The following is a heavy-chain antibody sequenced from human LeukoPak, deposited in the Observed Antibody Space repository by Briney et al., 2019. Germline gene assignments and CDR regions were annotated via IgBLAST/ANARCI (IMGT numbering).Heavy chain of an antibody. CDR3: ARHQPWDTAMGPVMDV. J-gene: IGHJ6*02. V-gene: IGHV4-59*08. CDR1: GGSISSYY. Sequence: SATLSLTCSVVGGSISSYYWSWVRQTPGKGRERVGEIYHSGSTNYNPSIKSRVTISVDTTKNQFSLKLSSVTAADTAVYYCARHQPWDTAMGPVMDVWGQGTTVTVSS. D-gene: IGHD5-18*01. CDR2: IYHSGST.